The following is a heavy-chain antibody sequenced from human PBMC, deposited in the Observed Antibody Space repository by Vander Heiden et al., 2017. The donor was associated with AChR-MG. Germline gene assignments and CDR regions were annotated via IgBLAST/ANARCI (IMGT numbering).Heavy chain of an antibody. CDR3: AKDLRGYSYGSRFDY. Sequence: EVQLSESGGRLVQPGGSLRLSCAASGFTLSGYAMSWVRQAPGKGLEWVSAISGSGGSTYYADSVKGRFTISRDNSKNTLYLQMNSLRAEDTAVYYCAKDLRGYSYGSRFDYWGQGTLVTVSS. D-gene: IGHD5-18*01. CDR1: GFTLSGYA. J-gene: IGHJ4*02. CDR2: ISGSGGST. V-gene: IGHV3-23*01.